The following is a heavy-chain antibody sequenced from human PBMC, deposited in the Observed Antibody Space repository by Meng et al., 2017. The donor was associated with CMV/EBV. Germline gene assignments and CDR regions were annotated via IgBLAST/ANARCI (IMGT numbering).Heavy chain of an antibody. CDR3: ARALAVAGRRDFDY. CDR1: GDSVSSNSAA. J-gene: IGHJ4*02. Sequence: SETLSLTCAISGDSVSSNSAAWNWIRQSPSRGLEWLGRTYYRSKWYNDYAVSVKSRITINPDTSKNQFSLQLNSVTPEDTAVYYCARALAVAGRRDFDYWGQGTLVTVS. V-gene: IGHV6-1*01. D-gene: IGHD6-19*01. CDR2: TYYRSKWYN.